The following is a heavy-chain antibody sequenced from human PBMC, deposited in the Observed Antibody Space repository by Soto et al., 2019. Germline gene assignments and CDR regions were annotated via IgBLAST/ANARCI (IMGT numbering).Heavy chain of an antibody. CDR3: ARVGGYSYGYYGMDV. D-gene: IGHD5-18*01. J-gene: IGHJ6*02. CDR2: INHSGST. CDR1: GGSFSGYY. V-gene: IGHV4-34*01. Sequence: SETLSLTCAAYGGSFSGYYWSWIRQPPGKGLEWIGEINHSGSTNYNPSLKSRVTISVDTSKNQFSLKLSSVTAADTAVYYCARVGGYSYGYYGMDVWGQGTKVTVSS.